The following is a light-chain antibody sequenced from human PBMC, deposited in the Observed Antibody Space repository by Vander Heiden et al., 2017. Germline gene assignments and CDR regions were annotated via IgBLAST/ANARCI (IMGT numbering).Light chain of an antibody. Sequence: DIRMTQSPSSLSASVGDRVTITCRASQSISSNLNWYKQRPGKAPKLLIYAASSLQSGVPSRFSGSGSGTDFTLTITSLQPEDFAIYYCQQSYSAPYTLGQGTKLEI. CDR3: QQSYSAPYT. J-gene: IGKJ2*01. CDR2: AAS. CDR1: QSISSN. V-gene: IGKV1-39*01.